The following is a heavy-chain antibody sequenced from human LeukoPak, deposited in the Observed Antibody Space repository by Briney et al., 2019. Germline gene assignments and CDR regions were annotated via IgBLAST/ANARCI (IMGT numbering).Heavy chain of an antibody. D-gene: IGHD3-22*01. CDR2: IYYSGST. V-gene: IGHV4-38-2*02. Sequence: SAHPLPTRASGYCSSSCYYWGWLRQPPGKGLEWGGCIYYSGSTNYNPSLKSRVTISVDTSKNQFSLKLSSVTAADTAVYYCARERYYDSSGYSDAFDIWGQGTMVTVSS. CDR3: ARERYYDSSGYSDAFDI. CDR1: GYCSSSCYY. J-gene: IGHJ3*02.